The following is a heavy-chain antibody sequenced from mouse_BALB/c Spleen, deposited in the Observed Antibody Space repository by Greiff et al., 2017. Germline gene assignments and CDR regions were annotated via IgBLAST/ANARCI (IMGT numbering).Heavy chain of an antibody. CDR3: ARKGRTATEWYFDV. CDR1: GFTFSSFG. V-gene: IGHV5-17*02. J-gene: IGHJ1*01. Sequence: EVKLVESGGGLVQPGGSRKLSCAASGFTFSSFGMHWVRQAPEKGLEWVAYISSGSSTIYYADTVKGRFTISRDNPKNTLFLQMTSLRSEDTAMYYCARKGRTATEWYFDVWGAGTTVTVSS. D-gene: IGHD1-2*01. CDR2: ISSGSSTI.